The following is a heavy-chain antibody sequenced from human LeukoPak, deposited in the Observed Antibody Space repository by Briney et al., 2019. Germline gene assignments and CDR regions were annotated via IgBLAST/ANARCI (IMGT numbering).Heavy chain of an antibody. D-gene: IGHD6-13*01. CDR2: ISSSSSYI. CDR1: GFTVSSNY. J-gene: IGHJ1*01. CDR3: ASHGLAAAVTGPYFQH. Sequence: PGGSLGLSCAASGFTVSSNYMNWVRQAPGKGLEWVSSISSSSSYIYYADSVKGRFTISRDNAKNSLYLQMNSLRAEDTAVYYCASHGLAAAVTGPYFQHWGQGTLVTVSS. V-gene: IGHV3-21*01.